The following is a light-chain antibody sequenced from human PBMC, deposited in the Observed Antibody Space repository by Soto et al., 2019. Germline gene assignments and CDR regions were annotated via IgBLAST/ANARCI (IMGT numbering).Light chain of an antibody. Sequence: DIQMTQSPSTLSGSVGDRVTITCRASQTISSWLAWYQQKPGKAPKLLIYKASTLERGVPSRFSGSGSGTEFTLIISNLQPDDFATYYCQQFKDYVWTFGQGTKVDIK. CDR1: QTISSW. CDR3: QQFKDYVWT. V-gene: IGKV1-5*03. J-gene: IGKJ1*01. CDR2: KAS.